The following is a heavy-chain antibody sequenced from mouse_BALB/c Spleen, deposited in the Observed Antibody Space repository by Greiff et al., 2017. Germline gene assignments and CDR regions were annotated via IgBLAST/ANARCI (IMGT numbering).Heavy chain of an antibody. J-gene: IGHJ4*01. D-gene: IGHD2-10*02. CDR3: TSRYGNYDGYAMDY. Sequence: QVHVKQPGAELVRPGASVKLSCKASGYTFTSYWINWVKQRPGQGLEWIGNIYPSDSYTNYNQKFKDKATLTVDKSSSTAYMQLSSPTSEDSAVYYCTSRYGNYDGYAMDYWGQGTSVTVSS. CDR2: IYPSDSYT. CDR1: GYTFTSYW. V-gene: IGHV1-69*02.